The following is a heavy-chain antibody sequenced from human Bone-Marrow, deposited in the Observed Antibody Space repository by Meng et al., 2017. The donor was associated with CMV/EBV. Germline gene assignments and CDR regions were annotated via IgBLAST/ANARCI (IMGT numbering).Heavy chain of an antibody. Sequence: GESLKISCAASGFTFTNAWMSWVRQAPGKGLEWIGRIKSKSDGGTTDYAAPVKGRFTISRDDSKDTLYLQLNSLKTEDTAVYYCARDLRAAAFDYWGQGTLVTVSS. D-gene: IGHD6-13*01. CDR2: IKSKSDGGTT. V-gene: IGHV3-15*01. CDR3: ARDLRAAAFDY. J-gene: IGHJ4*02. CDR1: GFTFTNAW.